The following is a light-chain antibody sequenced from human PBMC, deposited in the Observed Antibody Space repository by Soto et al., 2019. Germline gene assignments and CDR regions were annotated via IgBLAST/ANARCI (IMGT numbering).Light chain of an antibody. V-gene: IGLV7-43*01. J-gene: IGLJ2*01. CDR1: TGAVTSGYY. CDR3: LLYYGGAVV. CDR2: STS. Sequence: QTVVTQEPSLTVSPGGTVTLTCASSTGAVTSGYYPNWFQQKPGQAPRALSYSTSNKHSWTPDRFSGSLLGGKAALTLAGVQPEDEAAYSFLLYYGGAVVFGGGTKLTVL.